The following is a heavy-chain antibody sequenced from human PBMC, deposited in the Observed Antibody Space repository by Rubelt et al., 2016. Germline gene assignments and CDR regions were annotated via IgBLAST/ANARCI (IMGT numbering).Heavy chain of an antibody. J-gene: IGHJ5*02. D-gene: IGHD3-9*01. CDR1: GGFISRHH. CDR2: ISHSGYT. Sequence: QVQLQESGPGLVKPSETLSLTCTVSGGFISRHHWSWIRQPPGKGLEWIAYISHSGYTNYSPSLKSRVTMSVDTSKNQFSLKVGSVTAADTAVYYCARVLDLDWFDPWGQGTLVTVSS. V-gene: IGHV4-59*11. CDR3: ARVLDLDWFDP.